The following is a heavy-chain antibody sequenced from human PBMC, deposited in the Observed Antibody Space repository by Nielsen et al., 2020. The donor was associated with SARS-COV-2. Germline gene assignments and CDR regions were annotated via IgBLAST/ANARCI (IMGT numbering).Heavy chain of an antibody. CDR1: GFSLSTSGVG. J-gene: IGHJ4*02. Sequence: SGPTLVKPTQTLTLTCTFSGFSLSTSGVGVGWIRQPPGKALEWLALIDWDDDKYYSTSLKTRLTISKDTSKNQVVLTMTNMDPVDTATYYCARIRRSPSYYYDSSGYYGFDYWGQGTLVTVSS. CDR2: IDWDDDK. D-gene: IGHD3-22*01. CDR3: ARIRRSPSYYYDSSGYYGFDY. V-gene: IGHV2-70*01.